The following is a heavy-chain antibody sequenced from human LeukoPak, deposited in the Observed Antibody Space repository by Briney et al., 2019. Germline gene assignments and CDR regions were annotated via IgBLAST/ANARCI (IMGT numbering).Heavy chain of an antibody. J-gene: IGHJ6*02. CDR1: GYTFTSYG. CDR2: ISAYNGNT. V-gene: IGHV1-18*01. Sequence: GASVTVSCKASGYTFTSYGISWVRQAPGQGLEWMGWISAYNGNTNYAQKLQGRVTMTTDTFTSTAYMELRSLRSDDTAVYYCARVPSYDSSSYYYYGMDVWGQGTTVTVSS. D-gene: IGHD3-22*01. CDR3: ARVPSYDSSSYYYYGMDV.